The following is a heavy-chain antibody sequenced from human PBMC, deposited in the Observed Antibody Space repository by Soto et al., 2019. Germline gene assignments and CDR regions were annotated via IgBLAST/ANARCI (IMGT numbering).Heavy chain of an antibody. D-gene: IGHD2-15*01. J-gene: IGHJ4*02. CDR2: ISSSSSYI. CDR3: ARESRYCSGGSCYSVLDY. V-gene: IGHV3-21*01. CDR1: GFTFSSYS. Sequence: GGSLRLSCAASGFTFSSYSMNWVRQAPGKGLEWVSSISSSSSYIYYADSVKGRFTISRDNAKNSLYLQMNSLRAEDTAVYYCARESRYCSGGSCYSVLDYWGQGTLVTVSS.